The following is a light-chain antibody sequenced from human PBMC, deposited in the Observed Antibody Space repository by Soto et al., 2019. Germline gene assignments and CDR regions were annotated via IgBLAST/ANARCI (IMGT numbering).Light chain of an antibody. CDR2: DAS. Sequence: EIVLTQSPATLSLSPGERATLSCRASQSVSSYLAWYQQKPGQAPRLLIYDASNRATGIPARFSGSGSGTDFTLTISSLEPKDFAVYYCQQRSNWPPRGVTFGPGTKVDIK. J-gene: IGKJ3*01. CDR1: QSVSSY. CDR3: QQRSNWPPRGVT. V-gene: IGKV3-11*01.